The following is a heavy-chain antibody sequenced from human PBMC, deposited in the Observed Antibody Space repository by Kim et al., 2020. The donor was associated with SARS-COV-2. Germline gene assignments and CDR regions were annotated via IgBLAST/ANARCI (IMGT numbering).Heavy chain of an antibody. D-gene: IGHD6-13*01. V-gene: IGHV3-30*18. CDR3: AKHLEGESSSWFAY. J-gene: IGHJ4*02. CDR2: ISYDGSNK. Sequence: GGSLRLSCAASGFTFSSYGMHWVRQAPGKGLEWVAVISYDGSNKYYADSVKGRFTISRDNSKNTLYLQMNSLRAEDTAVYYCAKHLEGESSSWFAYWGQG. CDR1: GFTFSSYG.